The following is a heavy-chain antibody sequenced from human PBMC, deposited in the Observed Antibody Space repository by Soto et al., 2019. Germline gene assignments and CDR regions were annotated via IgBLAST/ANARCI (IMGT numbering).Heavy chain of an antibody. V-gene: IGHV3-7*04. CDR3: ARATTGAGDYFDY. CDR2: IKQDGSEK. CDR1: GFTFSSYW. Sequence: EVQLVGSGGGLVQPGGSLRLSCAASGFTFSSYWMSWVRQAPGKGLEWVANIKQDGSEKYYVDSVKGRFTISRDNAKNSLYLQMNSLRAEDTAVYYCARATTGAGDYFDYWGQGTLVTVSS. D-gene: IGHD4-17*01. J-gene: IGHJ4*02.